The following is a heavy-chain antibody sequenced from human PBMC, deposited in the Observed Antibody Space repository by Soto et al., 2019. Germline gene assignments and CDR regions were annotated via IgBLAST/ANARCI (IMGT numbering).Heavy chain of an antibody. D-gene: IGHD2-15*01. V-gene: IGHV4-59*01. Sequence: SETLSLTCTVSGGSISSYYWSWIRQPPGKGLEWIGYIYYSGSTNYNPSLKSRVTISVDTSKNQFSLKLSSVTAADTAVYYCASGSYCSGGSCYPSFDYWGQGTLVTVSS. CDR2: IYYSGST. CDR1: GGSISSYY. J-gene: IGHJ4*02. CDR3: ASGSYCSGGSCYPSFDY.